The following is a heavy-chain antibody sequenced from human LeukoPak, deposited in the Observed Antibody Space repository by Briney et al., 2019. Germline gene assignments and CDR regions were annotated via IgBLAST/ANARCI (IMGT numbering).Heavy chain of an antibody. D-gene: IGHD6-19*01. V-gene: IGHV1-8*01. CDR1: GYTFTSD. Sequence: ASVKVSCKASGYTFTSDINWVRQATGQGLEWMGWMNPKSGNTDYAQKLQGRVTMTTDTSTSTAYMELRSLRSDDTAVYYCARDPGDRAYSSGWNYGGSFDYWGQGTLVTVSS. CDR3: ARDPGDRAYSSGWNYGGSFDY. J-gene: IGHJ4*02. CDR2: MNPKSGNT.